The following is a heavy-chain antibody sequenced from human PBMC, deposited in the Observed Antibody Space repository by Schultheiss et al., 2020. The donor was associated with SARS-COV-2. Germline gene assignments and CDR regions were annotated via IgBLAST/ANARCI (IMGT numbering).Heavy chain of an antibody. Sequence: GESLKISCQASGYSFTNYWIGWVRQMPGKGLEWVAIINPGDSDTRYSPSFQGQVIISADKSTSTAHLRWNSLRASDTAMYYCARISAYGDYRVDYWGQGTLVTVSS. V-gene: IGHV5-51*01. CDR1: GYSFTNYW. CDR2: INPGDSDT. J-gene: IGHJ4*02. CDR3: ARISAYGDYRVDY. D-gene: IGHD4-17*01.